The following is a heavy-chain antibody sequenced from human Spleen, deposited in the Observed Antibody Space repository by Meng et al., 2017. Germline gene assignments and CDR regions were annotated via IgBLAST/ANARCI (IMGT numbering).Heavy chain of an antibody. D-gene: IGHD2-15*01. Sequence: VQLVESGGGVVQPGGSLRLSCAASGFTFSTYAMSWVRQAPGKGLEWVSGISASGGSTYYADSVKGRFTISRDNAKNTLSLQVNSLRAGDTAVYYCAKDFQAAPVYFDYWGQGTLVTVSS. V-gene: IGHV3-23*04. CDR2: ISASGGST. CDR3: AKDFQAAPVYFDY. CDR1: GFTFSTYA. J-gene: IGHJ4*02.